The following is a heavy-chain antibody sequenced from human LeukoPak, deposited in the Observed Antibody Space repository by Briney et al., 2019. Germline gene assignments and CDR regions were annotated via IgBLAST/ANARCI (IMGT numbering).Heavy chain of an antibody. CDR3: AKARSPVTIMSFDY. CDR2: ISGSGGST. D-gene: IGHD3-16*01. V-gene: IGHV3-23*01. J-gene: IGHJ4*02. CDR1: GFTFSSYA. Sequence: GGSLRLSCAASGFTFSSYAMSRVRQAPGKGLEWVSAISGSGGSTYYADSVKGRFTISRDNSKNTLYLQMNSLRAEDTAVYYCAKARSPVTIMSFDYWGQGTLVTVSS.